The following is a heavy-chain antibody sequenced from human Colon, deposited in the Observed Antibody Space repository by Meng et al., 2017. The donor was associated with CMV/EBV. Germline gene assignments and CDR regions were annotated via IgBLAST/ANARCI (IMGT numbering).Heavy chain of an antibody. D-gene: IGHD1-1*01. CDR1: GFAVGVDY. J-gene: IGHJ1*01. Sequence: GESLKISCAASGFAVGVDYMAWVRQAPGKGLEWVSIIYNADNTFYADSVRGRFTISRDNSRNTLFLQLNSLTHGDTAVYYCVREGYFRGFENWGQGTLVTVSS. CDR3: VREGYFRGFEN. V-gene: IGHV3-53*01. CDR2: IYNADNT.